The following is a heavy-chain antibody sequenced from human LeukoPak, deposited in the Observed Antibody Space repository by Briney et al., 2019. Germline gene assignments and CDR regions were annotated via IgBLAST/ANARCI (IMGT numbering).Heavy chain of an antibody. J-gene: IGHJ6*02. CDR3: AKASTTGTYYYYGMDV. V-gene: IGHV3-23*01. CDR2: ISGSGGST. D-gene: IGHD1-1*01. Sequence: GGSLRLSCAASGFSFSSYAMSWVRQAPGKGLEWVSAISGSGGSTYYADSVKGRFTNSRDNSKNTLYLQMNSLRAEDTAVYYCAKASTTGTYYYYGMDVWGQGTAVTVSS. CDR1: GFSFSSYA.